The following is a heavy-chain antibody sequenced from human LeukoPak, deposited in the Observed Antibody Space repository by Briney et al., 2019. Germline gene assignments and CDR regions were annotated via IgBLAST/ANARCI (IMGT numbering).Heavy chain of an antibody. D-gene: IGHD6-13*01. CDR2: ISGSGGST. Sequence: GGSLRLSSAASGFTFSSYAMSWVRQAPGKGLEWVSAISGSGGSTYYADSVKGRFTISRDNSKNTLYLQMNSLRAEDTAVYYCAKPIRWYGEYYFDYWGQGTLVTVSS. V-gene: IGHV3-23*01. CDR1: GFTFSSYA. J-gene: IGHJ4*02. CDR3: AKPIRWYGEYYFDY.